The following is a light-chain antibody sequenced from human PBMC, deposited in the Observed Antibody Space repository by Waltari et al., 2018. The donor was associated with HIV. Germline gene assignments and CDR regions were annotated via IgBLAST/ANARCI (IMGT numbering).Light chain of an antibody. CDR1: SNY. Sequence: SNYVHWYQQKPGKAPNLLIYSASTLQPGVPSRFSGRASGTDFTLTISSLQPEDSARYFCQQSYSIPLTFGGGTNVEIK. J-gene: IGKJ4*01. V-gene: IGKV1-39*01. CDR3: QQSYSIPLT. CDR2: SAS.